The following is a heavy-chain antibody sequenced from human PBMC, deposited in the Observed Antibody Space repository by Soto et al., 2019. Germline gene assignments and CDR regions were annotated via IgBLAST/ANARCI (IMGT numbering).Heavy chain of an antibody. Sequence: QVQLVESGGGVVQPGRSLRLSCAASGFTFTRYGMHWVRQAPGKGLEWVAVISYDGSNKYYADSVKGRFTISRDNSKNTLYLQMNSLRAEDTAVYYCAKGEAVAGYYYYYGMDVWGQGTTVTVSS. CDR3: AKGEAVAGYYYYYGMDV. CDR1: GFTFTRYG. D-gene: IGHD6-19*01. V-gene: IGHV3-30*18. CDR2: ISYDGSNK. J-gene: IGHJ6*02.